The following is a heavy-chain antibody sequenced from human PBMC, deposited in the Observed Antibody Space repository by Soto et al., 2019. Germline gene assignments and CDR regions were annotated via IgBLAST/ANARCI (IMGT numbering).Heavy chain of an antibody. CDR2: INAGNGNT. Sequence: ASVKVSCKASGYTFTSYAMHCVRQAPGQMLEWMGWINAGNGNTKYSQKFQGRVTITRDTSASTAYMELSSLRSEDTAVYYCARDPLAYSSGWYADYYYGMDVWGQGTTVTVSS. J-gene: IGHJ6*02. CDR1: GYTFTSYA. D-gene: IGHD6-19*01. CDR3: ARDPLAYSSGWYADYYYGMDV. V-gene: IGHV1-3*01.